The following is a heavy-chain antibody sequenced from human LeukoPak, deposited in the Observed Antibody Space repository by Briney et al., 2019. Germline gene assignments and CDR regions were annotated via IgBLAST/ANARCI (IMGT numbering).Heavy chain of an antibody. D-gene: IGHD3-10*01. V-gene: IGHV3-15*01. Sequence: GGSLRLSCAASGFTFSNAWMSWVRQAPGKGLEWVGRIKSKTDGGTTDYAAPVKGRFTISRDDSKNTLYLQMNSLKTEDTAVYYCTTTSQYYYTGAFDIWGQGTMVTVSS. J-gene: IGHJ3*02. CDR3: TTTSQYYYTGAFDI. CDR1: GFTFSNAW. CDR2: IKSKTDGGTT.